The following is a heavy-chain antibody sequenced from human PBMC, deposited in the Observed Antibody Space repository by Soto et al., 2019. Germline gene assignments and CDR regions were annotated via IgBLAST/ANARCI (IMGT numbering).Heavy chain of an antibody. CDR2: ISAYNGNT. V-gene: IGHV1-18*01. D-gene: IGHD3-10*01. Sequence: ASLKVYCKTSGCTFTSYGISCVRQTPGQGLEWMGWISAYNGNTNYAQKLQGRVTMTTDTSTSTAYMELRSLRSDDTAVYYCAREDGSGSGWFDPWGQGTLVTVSS. J-gene: IGHJ5*02. CDR1: GCTFTSYG. CDR3: AREDGSGSGWFDP.